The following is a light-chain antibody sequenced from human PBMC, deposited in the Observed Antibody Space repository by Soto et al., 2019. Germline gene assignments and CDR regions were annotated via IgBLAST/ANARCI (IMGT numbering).Light chain of an antibody. CDR3: QKNNRWPHIT. CDR1: ANVRTK. J-gene: IGKJ5*01. CDR2: GAS. V-gene: IGKV3-15*01. Sequence: ETVLPQSPGTLSLSPGARFPLSGRDSANVRTKVCWYQQKAGQAPRLLIYGASTRATGVPDRFSGSGSGTQFTLTIRRLQSEDSAVYFCQKNNRWPHITFGQGTRLEIK.